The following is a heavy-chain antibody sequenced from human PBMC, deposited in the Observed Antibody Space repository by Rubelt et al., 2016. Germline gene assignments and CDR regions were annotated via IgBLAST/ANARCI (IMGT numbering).Heavy chain of an antibody. CDR2: ISAYNGNT. V-gene: IGHV1-18*01. Sequence: QVQLVQSGAEVKKPGSSVKVSCKASGGTFSSYAISWVRQAPGQGLEWMGWISAYNGNTNYAQKLQGRVTMTTDTSTGTAYIELMSLRSYDTAVYYCARDQSVPVGKNWFVPWGQRTLVTVSS. D-gene: IGHD2-2*01. CDR3: ARDQSVPVGKNWFVP. CDR1: GGTFSSYA. J-gene: IGHJ5*02.